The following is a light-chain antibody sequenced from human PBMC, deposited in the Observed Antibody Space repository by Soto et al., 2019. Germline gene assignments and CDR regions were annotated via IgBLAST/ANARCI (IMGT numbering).Light chain of an antibody. CDR3: QQYDSSWT. V-gene: IGKV3-20*01. J-gene: IGKJ1*01. CDR1: QSFSNRY. Sequence: ETVLTQSPGTLSLSPGERATLSCRPSQSFSNRYSAWYHQKPGQAPRLPIYGASSRVTGIPDRFSGSGSGTDFTLTIRRLEPEDFAVYYCQQYDSSWTFGQGTKVDNK. CDR2: GAS.